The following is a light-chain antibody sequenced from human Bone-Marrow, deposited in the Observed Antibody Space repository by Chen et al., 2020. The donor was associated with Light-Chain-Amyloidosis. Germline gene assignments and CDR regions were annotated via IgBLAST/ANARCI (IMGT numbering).Light chain of an antibody. CDR1: SSDVGGDNH. Sequence: QSALTQPASVSGSPGQSITISCTGTSSDVGGDNHVSWYQQHPDKAPKLMIYEVTNRPSWVPARFSAYKSANTASLTISGLQTEDDAVSFCSSYTITNTLVFGSGTRVTVL. J-gene: IGLJ1*01. CDR3: SSYTITNTLV. CDR2: EVT. V-gene: IGLV2-14*01.